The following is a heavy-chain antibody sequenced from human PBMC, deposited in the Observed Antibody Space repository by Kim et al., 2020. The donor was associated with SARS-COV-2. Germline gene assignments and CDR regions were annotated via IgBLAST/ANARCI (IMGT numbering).Heavy chain of an antibody. CDR2: QDGSEK. J-gene: IGHJ3*02. V-gene: IGHV3-7*01. CDR3: ASSLDI. Sequence: QDGSEKYYVGSVKGRFTISRDNAKNSLYLQMNSLRAEDTAVYYCASSLDIWGQGTMVTVSS.